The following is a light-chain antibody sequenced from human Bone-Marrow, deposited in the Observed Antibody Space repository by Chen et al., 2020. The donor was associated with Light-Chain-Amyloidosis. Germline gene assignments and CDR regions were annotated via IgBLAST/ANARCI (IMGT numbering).Light chain of an antibody. J-gene: IGLJ3*02. Sequence: SYVLTQPSSVSVAPGQTAPIACWGNNIGSTSVHWYQQTPGQAPLLVVYDDSDRPSGIPERLSGFNSGNTATLTISRVEAGGEADYYCQVWDRSSDRPVFGGGTKLTVL. V-gene: IGLV3-21*02. CDR3: QVWDRSSDRPV. CDR1: NIGSTS. CDR2: DDS.